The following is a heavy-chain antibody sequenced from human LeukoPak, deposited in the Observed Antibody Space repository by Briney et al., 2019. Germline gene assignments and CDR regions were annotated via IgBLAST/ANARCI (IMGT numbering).Heavy chain of an antibody. V-gene: IGHV3-30*04. Sequence: GGSLRLSCATSGFNFGNYAMHWVRPAPGKGLEWVAVIAHDETNRFYADSVRGRFTISRDNSMNTLYLRMDSLRPEDTAVYFCARDLTPGAPDYFDSWGQGTLVTVSS. D-gene: IGHD2-2*01. J-gene: IGHJ4*02. CDR2: IAHDETNR. CDR3: ARDLTPGAPDYFDS. CDR1: GFNFGNYA.